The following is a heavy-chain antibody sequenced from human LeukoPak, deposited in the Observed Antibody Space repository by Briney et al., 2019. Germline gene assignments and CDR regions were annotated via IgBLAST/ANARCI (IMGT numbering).Heavy chain of an antibody. V-gene: IGHV4-59*08. Sequence: PSETLSLTCTVSGGSMSSYYWSWIRQPPGKGLEWIGYIYYSGTTNYNPSLKSRVTISVDTSKNQFSLKLSSVTAADTAVYYCARHRSGNYWYSFDYWGHGTLVTVSS. CDR2: IYYSGTT. CDR3: ARHRSGNYWYSFDY. J-gene: IGHJ4*01. CDR1: GGSMSSYY. D-gene: IGHD1-26*01.